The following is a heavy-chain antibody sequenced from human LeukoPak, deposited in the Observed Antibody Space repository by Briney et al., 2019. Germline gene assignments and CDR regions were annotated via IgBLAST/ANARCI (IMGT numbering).Heavy chain of an antibody. Sequence: SETLSLTCAVYGGSFSGYYWSWIRQPPGKGLEWIGEINHSGSTNYNPSLKSRVTISVDTSENQFSLKLSSVTAADTAVYYCARVAYYDFWSGYYTSYYYYYMDVWGKGTTVTVSS. V-gene: IGHV4-34*01. CDR3: ARVAYYDFWSGYYTSYYYYYMDV. D-gene: IGHD3-3*01. J-gene: IGHJ6*03. CDR1: GGSFSGYY. CDR2: INHSGST.